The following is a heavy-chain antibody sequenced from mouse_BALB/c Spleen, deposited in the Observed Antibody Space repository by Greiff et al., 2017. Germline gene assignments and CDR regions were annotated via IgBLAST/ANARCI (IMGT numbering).Heavy chain of an antibody. J-gene: IGHJ2*01. V-gene: IGHV5-4*02. Sequence: EVKLVESGGGLVKPGGSLKLSCAASGFTFSDYYMYWVRQTPEKRLEWVATISDGGSYTYYPDSVKGRFTISRDNAKNNLYLQMSSLKSEDTAIYYCVRDAPLYFDYWGQGTTLTVSS. CDR3: VRDAPLYFDY. CDR2: ISDGGSYT. CDR1: GFTFSDYY.